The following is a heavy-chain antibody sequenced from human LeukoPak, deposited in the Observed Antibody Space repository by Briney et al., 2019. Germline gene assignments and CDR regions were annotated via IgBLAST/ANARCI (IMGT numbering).Heavy chain of an antibody. CDR3: ARLPLRSIAVSYYGMDV. J-gene: IGHJ6*02. D-gene: IGHD6-6*01. CDR1: GGTFSSYA. V-gene: IGHV1-69*13. CDR2: IIPIFGTA. Sequence: GASVKVSCKASGGTFSSYAISWVRQAPGQGLEWMGGIIPIFGTADYAQKFQVRVTITADESTSTAYMELSSLRSEDTAVYYCARLPLRSIAVSYYGMDVWGQGTTVTVSS.